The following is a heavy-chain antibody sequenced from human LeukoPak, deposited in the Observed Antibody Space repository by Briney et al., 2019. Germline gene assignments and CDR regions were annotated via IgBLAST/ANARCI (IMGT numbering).Heavy chain of an antibody. Sequence: GGSLRLSCAASGFTFSSYSMNRVRQAPGKGLEWVSSISSSSSYIYYADSVKGRFTISRDNAKNSLYLQMNSLRAEDTAVYYCARDLNYYDRRGAFDIWGQGTMVTVSS. CDR3: ARDLNYYDRRGAFDI. J-gene: IGHJ3*02. V-gene: IGHV3-21*01. CDR2: ISSSSSYI. D-gene: IGHD3-22*01. CDR1: GFTFSSYS.